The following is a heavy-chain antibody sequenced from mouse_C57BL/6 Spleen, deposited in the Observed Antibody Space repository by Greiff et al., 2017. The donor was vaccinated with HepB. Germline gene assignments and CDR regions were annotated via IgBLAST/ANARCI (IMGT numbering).Heavy chain of an antibody. CDR1: GYSFTCFF. CDR3: ARSNWYFDV. Sequence: VQLQHPGSELVKPWASVLLSCNASGYSFTCFFLLWVKPGPGQGLELIGMIHPNSGSTNYNEKFKSKATLTVDKSSSTAYMQLSSLTSEDSAVYYCARSNWYFDVWGTGTTVTVSS. V-gene: IGHV1-64*01. CDR2: IHPNSGST. J-gene: IGHJ1*03.